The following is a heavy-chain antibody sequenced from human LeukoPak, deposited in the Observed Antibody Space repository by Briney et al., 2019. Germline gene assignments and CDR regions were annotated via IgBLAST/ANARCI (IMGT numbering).Heavy chain of an antibody. D-gene: IGHD3-3*01. V-gene: IGHV4-59*12. CDR2: IYYTGST. CDR3: ARSIAIFGVVKFSWFDP. CDR1: GGSISTYY. J-gene: IGHJ5*02. Sequence: SETLSLTCTVSGGSISTYYWSWVRQSPGKGLEWIGHIYYTGSTNYNPSLKSRVTISVDTSKNQFSLKLSSVTAADTAVYYCARSIAIFGVVKFSWFDPWGQGTLVTVSS.